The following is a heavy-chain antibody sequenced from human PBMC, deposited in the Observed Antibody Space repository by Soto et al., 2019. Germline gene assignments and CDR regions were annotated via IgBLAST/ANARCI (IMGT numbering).Heavy chain of an antibody. J-gene: IGHJ4*02. CDR1: GYSFTNYW. Sequence: LGESLKISCKGSGYSFTNYWIGWVRQMPGKGLEWMGPIYPGDSDTRYSPSFEGQVTISADKSISTAYLQWSGLKASDTAMYYCARRKASSTTSLSFRAGFDYWGQRTLVTVSS. CDR2: IYPGDSDT. D-gene: IGHD2-2*01. CDR3: ARRKASSTTSLSFRAGFDY. V-gene: IGHV5-51*01.